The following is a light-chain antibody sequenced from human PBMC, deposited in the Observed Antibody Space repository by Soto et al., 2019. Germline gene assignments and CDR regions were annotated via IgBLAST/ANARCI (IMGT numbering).Light chain of an antibody. V-gene: IGKV1-39*01. CDR2: AAS. J-gene: IGKJ2*01. CDR3: QQSYSTPYT. CDR1: QSISSY. Sequence: DIQMTQSPSSLSASVGDRVTITCRASQSISSYLNWYQQKPGKAPKLLIYAASSLQSGVPSRFSGSGYGTDFTLTISSLQPEDVATYYCQQSYSTPYTFGQGTKLEIK.